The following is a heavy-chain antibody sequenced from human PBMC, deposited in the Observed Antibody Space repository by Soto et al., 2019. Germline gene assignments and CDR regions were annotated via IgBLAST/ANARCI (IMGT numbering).Heavy chain of an antibody. J-gene: IGHJ4*02. CDR3: ARRGLDYAYDS. CDR2: LSDNGGNT. V-gene: IGHV3-64*02. Sequence: GGSLCLSCAASGFPFSIYPMHWVRQAPGKGLEYVSALSDNGGNTYYADSVKGRFTISRDNSKNTLYLQMGSLRVEDMAVYYCARRGLDYAYDSWGQGTLVTVSS. CDR1: GFPFSIYP. D-gene: IGHD4-17*01.